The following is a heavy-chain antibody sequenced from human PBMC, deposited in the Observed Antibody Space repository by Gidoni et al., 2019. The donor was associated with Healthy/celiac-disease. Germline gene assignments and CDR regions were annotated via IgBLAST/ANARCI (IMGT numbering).Heavy chain of an antibody. CDR2: IIPIFGTA. CDR1: SSYA. J-gene: IGHJ4*02. CDR3: ARETGTTDFDY. D-gene: IGHD1-1*01. V-gene: IGHV1-69*01. Sequence: SSYAIRWVRQATGQGLEWMGVIIPIFGTANYAQKFQGRVTITADESTSTAYMELSSLRSEDTAVYYCARETGTTDFDYWGQGTLVTVSS.